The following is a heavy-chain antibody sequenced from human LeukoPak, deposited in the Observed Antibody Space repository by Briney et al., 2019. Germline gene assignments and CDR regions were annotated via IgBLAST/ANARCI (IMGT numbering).Heavy chain of an antibody. Sequence: PGGSLRLSCAASGFTFSSYSMNWVRQAPGKGLEWVSSISSSSSYIYYADSVKGRFTISRDNAKNSLYLQMNRLRAEDTAVYYCARSKDSSGSPFDPWGQGTLVTVSS. J-gene: IGHJ5*02. CDR3: ARSKDSSGSPFDP. D-gene: IGHD3-22*01. V-gene: IGHV3-21*01. CDR1: GFTFSSYS. CDR2: ISSSSSYI.